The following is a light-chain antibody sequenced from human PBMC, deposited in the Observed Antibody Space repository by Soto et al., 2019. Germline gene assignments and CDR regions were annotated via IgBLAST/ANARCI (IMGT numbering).Light chain of an antibody. Sequence: EIVLTQSPATLSLSPGERATPSCRASQSVSSYLAWYQQKPGQAPRLLIYGASTGATGIPARFSGSGSGTEFTLTISSLQPDDFATYYCQQYVNYSPTFGQGTKVDIK. V-gene: IGKV3-15*01. J-gene: IGKJ1*01. CDR2: GAS. CDR3: QQYVNYSPT. CDR1: QSVSSY.